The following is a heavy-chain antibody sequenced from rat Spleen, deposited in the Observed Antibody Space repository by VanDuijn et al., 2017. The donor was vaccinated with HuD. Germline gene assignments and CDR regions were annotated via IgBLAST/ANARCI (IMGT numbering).Heavy chain of an antibody. J-gene: IGHJ2*01. CDR2: ISPSGGIT. Sequence: EVQLVESGGGLVQPGRSLKLSCAASGFTFSDYDMAWVRQAPTKGLEWVASISPSGGITYYRDSVKGRFTVSRDNAKNTQYLQMDSLRSEDTATYYCARHGNNYGVFDYWGQGVMVTVSS. CDR3: ARHGNNYGVFDY. V-gene: IGHV5S23*01. CDR1: GFTFSDYD. D-gene: IGHD1-10*01.